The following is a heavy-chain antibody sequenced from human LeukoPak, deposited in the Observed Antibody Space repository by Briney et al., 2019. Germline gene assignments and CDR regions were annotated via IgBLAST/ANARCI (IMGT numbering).Heavy chain of an antibody. CDR3: ARGSRGPNWFDP. J-gene: IGHJ5*02. CDR1: GFTFSSYS. D-gene: IGHD5/OR15-5a*01. V-gene: IGHV3-21*01. CDR2: ISSSSSYI. Sequence: GGSLRLSCAASGFTFSSYSMNWVRQAPGKGPEWVSSISSSSSYIYYADSVKGRFTISRDNAKNSLYLQMNSLRAEDTAVYYRARGSRGPNWFDPWGQGTLVTVSS.